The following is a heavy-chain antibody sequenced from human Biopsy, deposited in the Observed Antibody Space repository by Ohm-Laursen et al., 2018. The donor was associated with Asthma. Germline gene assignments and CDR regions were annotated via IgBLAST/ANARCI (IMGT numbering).Heavy chain of an antibody. V-gene: IGHV3-74*01. Sequence: PRLSCAASGFTFSSYWMHWVRQAPGKGLVWVSRINSDGSSTSYADSVKGRFTISRDNAKNTLYLEMNSLRAEDTAVYYCARGPAWQQLDNWGQGTLVTVSS. J-gene: IGHJ4*02. CDR2: INSDGSST. CDR3: ARGPAWQQLDN. D-gene: IGHD6-13*01. CDR1: GFTFSSYW.